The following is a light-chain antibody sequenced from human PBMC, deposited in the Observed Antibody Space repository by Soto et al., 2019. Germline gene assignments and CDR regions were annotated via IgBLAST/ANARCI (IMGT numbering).Light chain of an antibody. J-gene: IGKJ1*01. CDR3: HHCNSSSLA. CDR2: KAS. Sequence: DIQMNQSPSTLSGSLGDRATMTCRASQSISSYLAWYQQKPGKAPKLLIYKASNLKSGVPSRFSGSGSGTEFTLTISSLQPDDFATDYCHHCNSSSLAFGQGTKVDIK. V-gene: IGKV1-5*03. CDR1: QSISSY.